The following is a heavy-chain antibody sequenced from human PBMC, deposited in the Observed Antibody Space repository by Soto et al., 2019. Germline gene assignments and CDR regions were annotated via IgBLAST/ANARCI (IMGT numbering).Heavy chain of an antibody. CDR2: VYHSGST. CDR1: GDSVSSENFY. V-gene: IGHV4-61*01. CDR3: ARDFWFDP. J-gene: IGHJ5*02. Sequence: SETLSLTCSVSGDSVSSENFYWSWVRQPPGKGLEWIGNVYHSGSTKYNPSLKSRVTISLDTSKNQFSLKLSSLTPADTAVYYCARDFWFDPWGQGTLVTVSS.